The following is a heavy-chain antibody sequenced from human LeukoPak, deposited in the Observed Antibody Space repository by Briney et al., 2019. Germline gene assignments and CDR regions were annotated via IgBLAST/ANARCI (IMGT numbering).Heavy chain of an antibody. CDR2: ISYDGSNK. Sequence: GGSLRLSCAASGFTFSSYAMHWVRQAPGKGLEWVAVISYDGSNKYYADSVKDRFTISRDNSKNTLSLQMNSLRAEDTAVYYCARRGPYSAYDYYYYGMDVWGKGTTVTVSS. D-gene: IGHD5-12*01. CDR1: GFTFSSYA. V-gene: IGHV3-30*04. CDR3: ARRGPYSAYDYYYYGMDV. J-gene: IGHJ6*04.